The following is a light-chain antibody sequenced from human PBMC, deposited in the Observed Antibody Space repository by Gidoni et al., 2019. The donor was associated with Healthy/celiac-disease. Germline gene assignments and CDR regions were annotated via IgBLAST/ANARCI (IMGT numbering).Light chain of an antibody. CDR1: QSLLHSNGYND. CDR2: LGS. Sequence: MVMTQSPLSLPVTPGEPASISCRPSQSLLHSNGYNDWDWYLQKPGQSPQLLIYLGSNRASGVPDRYSGRGSGTDFTLKISRVEAEDVGVYYCMQALQTPITFGQGTRLEIK. CDR3: MQALQTPIT. J-gene: IGKJ5*01. V-gene: IGKV2-28*01.